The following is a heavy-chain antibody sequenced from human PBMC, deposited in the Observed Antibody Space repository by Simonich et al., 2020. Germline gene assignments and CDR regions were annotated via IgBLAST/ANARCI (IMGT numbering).Heavy chain of an antibody. V-gene: IGHV3-21*01. CDR1: GFTFSSYS. J-gene: IGHJ3*02. CDR3: ARGIVGASGAFDI. Sequence: EVQLVESGGGLVKPGGSLRLSCAASGFTFSSYSMKWFRQAPGKALEWGSSMRSRSSYINDADSVKGRFTNSRENAKNSLYLQMNSLRAEDTAVYYCARGIVGASGAFDIWGQGTMVTVSS. D-gene: IGHD1-26*01. CDR2: MRSRSSYI.